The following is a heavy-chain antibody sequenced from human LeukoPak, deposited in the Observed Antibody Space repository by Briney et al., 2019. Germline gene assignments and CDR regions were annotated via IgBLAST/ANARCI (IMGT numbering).Heavy chain of an antibody. CDR3: AKDRYSSSWYWASFDY. J-gene: IGHJ4*02. D-gene: IGHD6-13*01. CDR1: GFTFSSYG. Sequence: GGSLRLSCAASGFTFSSYGMHWVRQAPGKGLEWVAFIRYDGSNKYYADSVKGRFTISRDNSKNTLYLQMNSLRAEDTAVCYCAKDRYSSSWYWASFDYWGQGTLVTVSS. V-gene: IGHV3-30*02. CDR2: IRYDGSNK.